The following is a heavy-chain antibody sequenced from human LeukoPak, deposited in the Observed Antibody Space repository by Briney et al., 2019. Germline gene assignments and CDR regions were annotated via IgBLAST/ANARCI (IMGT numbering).Heavy chain of an antibody. CDR2: IYSGGST. CDR1: GSTPISNY. J-gene: IGHJ4*02. CDR3: ARDHPEGSGWANAVDY. V-gene: IGHV3-66*01. D-gene: IGHD6-19*01. Sequence: PGGSLRLASAPSGSTPISNYMSWVRQAHGRGRGWVSVIYSGGSTYYADSVKGRFTISRDNSKNTLYLQMNSLRAEDTAVYYCARDHPEGSGWANAVDYWGQGTLVTVSS.